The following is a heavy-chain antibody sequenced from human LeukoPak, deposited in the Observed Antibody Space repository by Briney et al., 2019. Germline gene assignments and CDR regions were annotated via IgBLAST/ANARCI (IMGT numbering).Heavy chain of an antibody. J-gene: IGHJ5*02. Sequence: ASVKVSCKASGYTFTSYYMHWVRQAPGQGLEWMGWINTNSGGTHYAQKCQGRVTMTRDTASSTAYMEVSRLRSDDTAVYYWAIDGSVDAFLRLDPWGQGTLVTVSA. CDR1: GYTFTSYY. CDR2: INTNSGGT. V-gene: IGHV1-2*02. D-gene: IGHD3-22*01. CDR3: AIDGSVDAFLRLDP.